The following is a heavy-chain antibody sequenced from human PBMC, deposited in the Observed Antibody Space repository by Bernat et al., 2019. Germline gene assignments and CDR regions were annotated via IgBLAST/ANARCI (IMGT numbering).Heavy chain of an antibody. V-gene: IGHV3-30-3*01. D-gene: IGHD6-6*01. CDR1: GFTFSSYA. J-gene: IGHJ4*02. Sequence: QVQLVESGGGVVQPGRSLRPSCAASGFTFSSYAMHWVRQAPGKGLEWVATISYDETNKYYADSVKGRFTISRDNSKNTLSLLMNSLTAEDTAVYYCAERGDYSSSGFDYWGQGTLVTVSS. CDR3: AERGDYSSSGFDY. CDR2: ISYDETNK.